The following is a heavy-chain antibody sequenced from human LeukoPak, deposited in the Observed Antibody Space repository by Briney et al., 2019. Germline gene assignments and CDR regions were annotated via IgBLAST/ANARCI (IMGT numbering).Heavy chain of an antibody. D-gene: IGHD2-2*01. CDR1: GFTFSSYG. Sequence: GRSLRLSCAASGFTFSSYGMHWVRQAPGKGLEWVAVIWYDGSNKDYADSVKGRFTISRDNSKNTLYLQMNSLRAEDTAVYYCARARTPGAFDIWGQGTMVTVSS. V-gene: IGHV3-33*01. CDR3: ARARTPGAFDI. CDR2: IWYDGSNK. J-gene: IGHJ3*02.